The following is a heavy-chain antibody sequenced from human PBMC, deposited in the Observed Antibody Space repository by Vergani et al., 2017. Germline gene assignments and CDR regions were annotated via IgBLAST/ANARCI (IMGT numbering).Heavy chain of an antibody. J-gene: IGHJ6*03. D-gene: IGHD5-12*01. Sequence: QVQLQESGPGLVKPSETLSLTCTVSGGSISSYYWSWIRQPPGKGLEWLGYIYYSGSTNYHPSLKSRVTISVDTSKNQFSLKLSSVTAADTAVYYCARGGGDPYYYYYYMDVWGKGTTVTVSS. CDR3: ARGGGDPYYYYYYMDV. CDR2: IYYSGST. V-gene: IGHV4-59*01. CDR1: GGSISSYY.